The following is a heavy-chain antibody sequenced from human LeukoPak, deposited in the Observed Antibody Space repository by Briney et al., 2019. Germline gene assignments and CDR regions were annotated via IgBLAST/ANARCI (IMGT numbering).Heavy chain of an antibody. V-gene: IGHV3-30*04. D-gene: IGHD5-12*01. CDR3: PRDLGYSGYADYYYYMDV. CDR1: GFTLSSYA. Sequence: PGGSLRLSCAASGFTLSSYAMHWVRQAPGKGLEWVAVISYDGSNKYYADSVKGRFTISRDNSKNTLYLQMNSLRAEDTAVYYCPRDLGYSGYADYYYYMDVWGKGTTVTVSS. J-gene: IGHJ6*03. CDR2: ISYDGSNK.